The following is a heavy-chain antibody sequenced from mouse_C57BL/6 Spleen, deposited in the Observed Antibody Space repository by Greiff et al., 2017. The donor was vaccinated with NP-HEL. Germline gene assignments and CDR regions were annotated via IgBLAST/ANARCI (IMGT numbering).Heavy chain of an antibody. D-gene: IGHD1-1*01. CDR1: GFTFSSYA. J-gene: IGHJ4*01. V-gene: IGHV5-4*03. Sequence: EVKLVESGGGLVKPGGSLKLSCAASGFTFSSYAMSWVRQTPEKRLEWVATISDGGSYTYYPDNVKGRFTISRDNAKNNLYLQMSHLKSEDTAMYYCARYYYGSSYDYAMDYWGQGTSVTVSS. CDR3: ARYYYGSSYDYAMDY. CDR2: ISDGGSYT.